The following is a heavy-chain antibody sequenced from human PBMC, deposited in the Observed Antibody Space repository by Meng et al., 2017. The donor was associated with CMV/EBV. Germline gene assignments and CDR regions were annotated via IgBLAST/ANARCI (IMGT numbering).Heavy chain of an antibody. Sequence: ESLKISCTVSGGSISSSSYYWGWIRQPPGKGLEWIGSIYYSGSTYYNPSLKSRVTISVDTSKNQFSLKLSSVTAADTAVYYCARLRGRYWFDPWGRGTLVTVSS. CDR2: IYYSGST. J-gene: IGHJ5*02. D-gene: IGHD3-10*01. CDR3: ARLRGRYWFDP. CDR1: GGSISSSSYY. V-gene: IGHV4-39*01.